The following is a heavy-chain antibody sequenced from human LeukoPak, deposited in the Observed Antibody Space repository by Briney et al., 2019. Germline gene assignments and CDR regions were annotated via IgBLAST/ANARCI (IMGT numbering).Heavy chain of an antibody. V-gene: IGHV1-69*05. J-gene: IGHJ6*04. CDR1: GGTFSSYA. CDR3: ARDSSDIVLMDV. D-gene: IGHD2-8*01. CDR2: IIPIFGTA. Sequence: GASVKVSCKASGGTFSSYAISWVRQAPGQGLEWMGGIIPIFGTANYAQKFQGRVTITTDESTSTAYMELSSLRSEDTAVYYCARDSSDIVLMDVWGKGTMVTVSS.